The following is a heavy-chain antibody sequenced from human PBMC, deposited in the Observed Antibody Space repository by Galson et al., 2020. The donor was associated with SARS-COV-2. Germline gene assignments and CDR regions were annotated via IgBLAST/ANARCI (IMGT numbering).Heavy chain of an antibody. V-gene: IGHV2-70*20. J-gene: IGHJ4*02. D-gene: IGHD1-1*01. CDR3: ARMTTGDPYYFDY. CDR2: IDWEDAK. CDR1: GFSLTRSGMC. Sequence: PTLVKPTQTLRLTCSISGFSLTRSGMCVSWVRQSPGKALEWLALIDWEDAKYYSTSLQTRISISKDIPKSQVVLSMTNLGPVDTGTYFCARMTTGDPYYFDYWGQGTQVTVSS.